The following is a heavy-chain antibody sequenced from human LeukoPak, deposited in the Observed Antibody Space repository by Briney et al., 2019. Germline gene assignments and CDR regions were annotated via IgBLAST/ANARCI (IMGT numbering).Heavy chain of an antibody. J-gene: IGHJ3*02. CDR2: IGSSGSTV. Sequence: PGGSLRLSCAASGFTFSAYEMNWVRQAPGKGLEWVSYIGSSGSTVYYADSVKGRFTISRDNAKNSLYMQMESLRDGDTAIYYCARDTLEYSNSPDALDIWGQGTMVTVSS. CDR1: GFTFSAYE. D-gene: IGHD4-23*01. CDR3: ARDTLEYSNSPDALDI. V-gene: IGHV3-48*03.